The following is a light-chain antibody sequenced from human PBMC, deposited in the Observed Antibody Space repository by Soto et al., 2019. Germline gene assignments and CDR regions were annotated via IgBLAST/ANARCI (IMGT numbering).Light chain of an antibody. CDR1: SSNIGNNA. Sequence: QSVLTQPPSVSEAPRQRVTISCSGSSSNIGNNAVNWYQQLPGKAPKLLIYYDDLLPSGVSDRFSGSKSGTSASLAISGLQSEDEADYYCAAWDDSLNGFYVFGTGTKSPS. J-gene: IGLJ1*01. V-gene: IGLV1-36*01. CDR2: YDD. CDR3: AAWDDSLNGFYV.